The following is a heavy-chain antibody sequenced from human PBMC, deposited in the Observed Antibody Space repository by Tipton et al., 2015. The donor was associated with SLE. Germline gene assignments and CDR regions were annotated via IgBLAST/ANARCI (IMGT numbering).Heavy chain of an antibody. CDR1: GFTFTSYW. D-gene: IGHD3-10*01. J-gene: IGHJ3*02. CDR2: IYPGDSDT. CDR3: AKWKSVSYRGVFNI. V-gene: IGHV5-51*03. Sequence: QSGAEVKKPGESLKISCKGSGFTFTSYWIGWVRQLPGKGLERMGVIYPGDSDTRYSLSFQGQVTISADKSITTAYLQWSSLKASDTAMYYCAKWKSVSYRGVFNIWGQGTMVSVSS.